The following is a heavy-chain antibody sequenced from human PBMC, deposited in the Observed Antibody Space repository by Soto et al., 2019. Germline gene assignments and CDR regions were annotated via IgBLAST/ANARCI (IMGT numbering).Heavy chain of an antibody. D-gene: IGHD3-16*01. CDR3: TTKNGYTAPTEY. CDR2: VKSESGGGTT. CDR1: GLTMTNAW. J-gene: IGHJ4*02. V-gene: IGHV3-15*01. Sequence: GGSLRLSCAASGLTMTNAWMTWVRQAPGKGLEWIGHVKSESGGGTTEYATGVKGKFTISRDGSKNTLDLQMSSLRTEDTAMYYCTTKNGYTAPTEYWGQGTMVTVSS.